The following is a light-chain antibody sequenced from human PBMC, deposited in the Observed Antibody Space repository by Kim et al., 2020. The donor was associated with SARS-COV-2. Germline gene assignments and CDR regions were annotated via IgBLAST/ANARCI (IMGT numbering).Light chain of an antibody. V-gene: IGKV2-30*02. CDR3: MQGTHWPPYT. CDR2: NAS. Sequence: VMTQSPLSLSVTLGQSASISCRSSQSLVRSDGDTYLNWFQQRPGQSPRRLIYNASKRHSGVPDRFSGSGSDTYFTLKISRVEADDVGVYYCMQGTHWPPYTFGQGTKLEI. CDR1: QSLVRSDGDTY. J-gene: IGKJ2*01.